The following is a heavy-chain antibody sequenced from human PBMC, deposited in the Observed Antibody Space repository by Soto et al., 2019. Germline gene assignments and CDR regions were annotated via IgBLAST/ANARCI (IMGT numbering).Heavy chain of an antibody. J-gene: IGHJ5*01. CDR3: AKGYCGGGRCYDLDNWFDS. Sequence: EVQLLESGGGLVQPGGSLRLSCAASGFTFTPTALSWSRKPPGRGQGGVSRMGDSEGETTHYADSVKGRFTISRDNAKNTLYLQMNSLRVEDTAIYYCAKGYCGGGRCYDLDNWFDSWGQGTRVTVSS. CDR1: GFTFTPTA. CDR2: MGDSEGETT. V-gene: IGHV3-23*01. D-gene: IGHD2-15*01.